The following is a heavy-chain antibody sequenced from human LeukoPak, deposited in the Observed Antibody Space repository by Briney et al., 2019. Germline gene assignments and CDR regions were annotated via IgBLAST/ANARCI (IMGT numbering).Heavy chain of an antibody. CDR2: IKQGGSEK. V-gene: IGHV3-7*03. J-gene: IGHJ4*02. CDR1: GFLFANHW. D-gene: IGHD5-18*01. CDR3: AKDFYSYGSLIDY. Sequence: PGGSLRLSCTASGFLFANHWMSWVRQAPGKGLEWVADIKQGGSEKLYVDSVKGRFTISRDNSKNTLYLQMNSLRAEDTAVYYCAKDFYSYGSLIDYWGQGTLVTVSS.